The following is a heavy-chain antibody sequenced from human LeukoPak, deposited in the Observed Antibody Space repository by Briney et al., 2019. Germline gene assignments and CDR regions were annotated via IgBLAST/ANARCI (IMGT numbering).Heavy chain of an antibody. D-gene: IGHD5-12*01. J-gene: IGHJ4*02. V-gene: IGHV3-74*01. CDR3: AREYTGYDAY. CDR2: INSDGSST. Sequence: GASVKVSCKVSGYTLTELSMHWVRQAPGKGLVWVSRINSDGSSTTYADAVKGRFTISRDNAKNTLYLQMNSLRAEDTAVYYCAREYTGYDAYWGQGTLVTVSS. CDR1: GYTLTELS.